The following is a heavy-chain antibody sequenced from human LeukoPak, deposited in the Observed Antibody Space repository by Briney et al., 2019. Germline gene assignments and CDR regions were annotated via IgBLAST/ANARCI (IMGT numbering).Heavy chain of an antibody. V-gene: IGHV1-3*01. CDR3: ARTYLSQLPPSY. D-gene: IGHD2-2*01. CDR1: GYTFTSYA. Sequence: EASVKVSCKASGYTFTSYAMHWVRQAPGQRLEWMGWINAGNGNTKYSQKFQGRVTITRDTSASTAYMELSSLGSEDTAVCYCARTYLSQLPPSYWGQGTLVTVSS. J-gene: IGHJ4*02. CDR2: INAGNGNT.